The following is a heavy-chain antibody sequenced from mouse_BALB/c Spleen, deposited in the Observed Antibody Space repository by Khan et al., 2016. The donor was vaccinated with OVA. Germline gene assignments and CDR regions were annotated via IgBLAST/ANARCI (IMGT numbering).Heavy chain of an antibody. Sequence: EVELVESGGGLVKPGGSLKFSCAASEFTFSSYSMSWVRQTPEKRLEWVATITSGGSYTYYPDSVKGRFTISRDNAKNTLYLQMSSLKSEDTAMYYCSRDRNYYGSSFYFDYWGQGTTLTVAS. V-gene: IGHV5-6-4*01. CDR1: EFTFSSYS. J-gene: IGHJ2*01. CDR2: ITSGGSYT. D-gene: IGHD1-1*01. CDR3: SRDRNYYGSSFYFDY.